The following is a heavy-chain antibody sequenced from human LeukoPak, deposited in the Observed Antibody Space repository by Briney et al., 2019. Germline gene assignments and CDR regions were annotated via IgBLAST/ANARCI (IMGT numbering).Heavy chain of an antibody. Sequence: GGSLRLSSAVSGFSVSNYYMNWVRQAPGKGLEWVSLIRGSGETFYADSVKGRFTISRDDSKNTVYLQMNSLRVEDTAEYFCARDRAATQGWVEFDPWGQGTLVTVSS. CDR2: IRGSGET. CDR3: ARDRAATQGWVEFDP. J-gene: IGHJ5*02. V-gene: IGHV3-66*03. CDR1: GFSVSNYY. D-gene: IGHD6-19*01.